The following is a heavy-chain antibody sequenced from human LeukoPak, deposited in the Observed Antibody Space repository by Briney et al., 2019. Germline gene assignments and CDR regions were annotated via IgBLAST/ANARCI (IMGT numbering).Heavy chain of an antibody. D-gene: IGHD6-13*01. CDR3: ARVASNWYYFDY. CDR1: GGSISSYY. J-gene: IGHJ4*02. V-gene: IGHV4-59*08. CDR2: IYYSGST. Sequence: SETLSLTCTVSGGSISSYYWSWIRQPPGKGLEWIGYIYYSGSTNYNPSLKSRVTISVDTSKNQFSLKLSSVTAADTAVYYCARVASNWYYFDYWGQGTLVTVSS.